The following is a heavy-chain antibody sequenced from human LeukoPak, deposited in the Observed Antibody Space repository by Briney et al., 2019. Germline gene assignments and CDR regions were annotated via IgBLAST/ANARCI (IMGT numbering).Heavy chain of an antibody. CDR2: ISWNSGSI. CDR3: ARESTGFDY. CDR1: GLTFDDYA. V-gene: IGHV3-9*03. D-gene: IGHD3-10*01. J-gene: IGHJ4*02. Sequence: GGSLRLSCAASGLTFDDYAMHWVRQAPGKGLEWVSGISWNSGSIGYADSVKGRFTISRDNAKNSLYLQMNSLRAEDMALYYCARESTGFDYWGKGTLVTVSS.